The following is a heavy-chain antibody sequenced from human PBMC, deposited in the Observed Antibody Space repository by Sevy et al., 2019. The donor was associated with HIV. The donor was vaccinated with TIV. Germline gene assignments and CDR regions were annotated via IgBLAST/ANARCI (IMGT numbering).Heavy chain of an antibody. Sequence: ASVKVSCKASGYTFTSYGISWVRQAPGQGLEWMGWISAYNGNTNYAQKLQGRVTMTTDTSTSTAYMELRVLRSDDTAVYYCARDPSYDILTGYYEYYYYYGMDVWGQGTTVTVSS. CDR2: ISAYNGNT. CDR3: ARDPSYDILTGYYEYYYYYGMDV. J-gene: IGHJ6*02. V-gene: IGHV1-18*01. CDR1: GYTFTSYG. D-gene: IGHD3-9*01.